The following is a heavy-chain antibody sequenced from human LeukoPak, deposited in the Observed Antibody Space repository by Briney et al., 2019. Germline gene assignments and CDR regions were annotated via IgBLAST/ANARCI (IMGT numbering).Heavy chain of an antibody. CDR1: GFAFSSYG. CDR2: ISYDGSNK. CDR3: AGKWELLGVGNDAFDI. Sequence: GRSLRLSCAASGFAFSSYGMHWVRQAPGKGLEWVAVISYDGSNKYYADSVKGRFTISRDNSKNTLYLQMNSLRAEDTAVYYCAGKWELLGVGNDAFDIWGQGTMVTVSS. D-gene: IGHD1-26*01. V-gene: IGHV3-30*03. J-gene: IGHJ3*02.